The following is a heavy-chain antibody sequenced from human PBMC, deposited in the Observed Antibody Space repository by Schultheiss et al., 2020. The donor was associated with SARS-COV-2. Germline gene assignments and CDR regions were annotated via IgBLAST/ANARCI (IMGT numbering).Heavy chain of an antibody. D-gene: IGHD3-22*01. J-gene: IGHJ3*02. CDR3: ARPFDSSGYSLDAFDI. Sequence: SETLSLTCTVSGGSISSYYWSWIRQPPGKGLEWIGYIYYSGSTYYNPSLKSRVTISVDTSKNQFSLKLSSVTAADTAVYYCARPFDSSGYSLDAFDIWGQGTMVTVSS. CDR2: IYYSGST. CDR1: GGSISSYY. V-gene: IGHV4-59*12.